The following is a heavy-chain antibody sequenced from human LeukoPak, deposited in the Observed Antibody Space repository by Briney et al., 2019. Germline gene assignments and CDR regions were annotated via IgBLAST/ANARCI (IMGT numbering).Heavy chain of an antibody. CDR3: ARYMVRGVVRFDY. CDR2: INHSGST. D-gene: IGHD3-10*01. V-gene: IGHV4-34*01. Sequence: PSETLSLTCAVYGGSFSGYYWSWIRQPPGKGLEWIGEINHSGSTNYNPSLKSRVTISVDTSKNQFSLKLSSVTAADTAVYYCARYMVRGVVRFDYWGQGTLVTVSS. J-gene: IGHJ4*02. CDR1: GGSFSGYY.